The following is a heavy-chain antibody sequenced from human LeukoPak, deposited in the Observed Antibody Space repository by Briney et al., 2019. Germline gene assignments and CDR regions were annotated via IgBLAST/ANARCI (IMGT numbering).Heavy chain of an antibody. J-gene: IGHJ4*02. CDR1: GYTLTELS. Sequence: ASVKVSCKVSGYTLTELSMHWVRQAPGKGLEWMGGFDPEDGETIYAQKFQGRVTMTEDTSTSTAYMELRSLRSDDTAVYYCARVGYYDFWSGYYFWFDYWGQGTLVTVSS. V-gene: IGHV1-24*01. CDR3: ARVGYYDFWSGYYFWFDY. D-gene: IGHD3-3*01. CDR2: FDPEDGET.